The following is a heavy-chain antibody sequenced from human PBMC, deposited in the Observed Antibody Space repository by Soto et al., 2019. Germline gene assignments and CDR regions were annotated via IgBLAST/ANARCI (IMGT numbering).Heavy chain of an antibody. V-gene: IGHV3-30*18. J-gene: IGHJ4*02. CDR2: MSSDGSKI. CDR3: AKDEGVGGTLGLFDY. CDR1: GFDFTYYA. Sequence: QVQLVESGGGAVQPGESLRLSCVASGFDFTYYAMHWVRQAPGKGLESVAVMSSDGSKIHHTDSVKGRFTISRDNSKNTQYLQMNSLRKEDTAVYFCAKDEGVGGTLGLFDYCGQGTLVSVSS. D-gene: IGHD1-26*01.